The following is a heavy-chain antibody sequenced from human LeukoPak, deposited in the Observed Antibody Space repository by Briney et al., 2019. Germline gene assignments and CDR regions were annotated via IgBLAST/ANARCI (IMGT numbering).Heavy chain of an antibody. CDR2: MNPNSGNT. Sequence: ASVKVSCKASGYTFSSYDINWVRQAAGQGPEWMGWMNPNSGNTAYAQNFQGRFIMTRNTSISTAYMELSSLRFEDTAVFYFAIRTSRGVSGSSYFDSWGQGTLVTVSS. CDR3: AIRTSRGVSGSSYFDS. CDR1: GYTFSSYD. V-gene: IGHV1-8*01. J-gene: IGHJ4*02. D-gene: IGHD3-10*01.